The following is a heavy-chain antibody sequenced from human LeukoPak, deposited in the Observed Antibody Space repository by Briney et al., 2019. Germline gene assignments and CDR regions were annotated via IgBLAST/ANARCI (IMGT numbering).Heavy chain of an antibody. CDR3: ARERCSSTSCYSRYYYYMDV. D-gene: IGHD2-2*01. Sequence: PSETLSLTCAVSGYSISSGYYWGWIRQPPGKGLEWIGRIYTSGSTNYNPSLKSRVTMSVDTSKNQFSLKLSSVTAADTAVYYCARERCSSTSCYSRYYYYMDVWGKGTTVTVSS. J-gene: IGHJ6*03. V-gene: IGHV4-38-2*02. CDR1: GYSISSGYY. CDR2: IYTSGST.